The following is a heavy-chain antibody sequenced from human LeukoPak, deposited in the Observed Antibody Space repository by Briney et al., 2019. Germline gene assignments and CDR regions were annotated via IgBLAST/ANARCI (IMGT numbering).Heavy chain of an antibody. D-gene: IGHD6-13*01. J-gene: IGHJ4*02. V-gene: IGHV4-4*07. Sequence: SETLSLTCTVTGGSISSYYWSWIRQPAGNGGDWIGRSYTSGSTNYNPSLKSRVTMSVPTSKSQFSLKLSSVTAADTAVYYCAREYTGIAEYYFDYWGQGTLVTVSS. CDR2: SYTSGST. CDR3: AREYTGIAEYYFDY. CDR1: GGSISSYY.